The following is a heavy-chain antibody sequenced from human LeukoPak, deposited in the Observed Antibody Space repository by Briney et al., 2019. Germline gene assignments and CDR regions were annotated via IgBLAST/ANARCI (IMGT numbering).Heavy chain of an antibody. Sequence: GGSLRLSCAASGFTFSDYFMSWIRQAPGKGLEWVAYISTSSSYTKYADSVKGRFTVSRDNANNSLYLLMTSLRAEDTAVYYCAMFRTTVTYVDYWGQGTLVTVSS. V-gene: IGHV3-11*03. CDR3: AMFRTTVTYVDY. CDR1: GFTFSDYF. CDR2: ISTSSSYT. D-gene: IGHD4-17*01. J-gene: IGHJ4*02.